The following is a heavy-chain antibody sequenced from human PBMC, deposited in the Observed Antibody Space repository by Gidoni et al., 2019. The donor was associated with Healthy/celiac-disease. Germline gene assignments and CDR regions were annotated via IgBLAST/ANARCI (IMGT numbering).Heavy chain of an antibody. D-gene: IGHD2-15*01. CDR2: IYHSGST. Sequence: QLQLQESGSGLVKPSQTLSLTCAVSGGSISRGGYSWSWIRQPPGKGLEWIGYIYHSGSTYYNPSLKSRVTISVDRSKNQFSLKLSSVTAADTAVYYCARVCYGEGANWFDPWGQGTLVTVSS. J-gene: IGHJ5*02. CDR1: GGSISRGGYS. CDR3: ARVCYGEGANWFDP. V-gene: IGHV4-30-2*01.